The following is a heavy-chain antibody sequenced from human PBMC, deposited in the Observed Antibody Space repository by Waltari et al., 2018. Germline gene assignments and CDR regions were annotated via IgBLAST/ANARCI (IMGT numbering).Heavy chain of an antibody. CDR1: GYTFTTFS. CDR2: INAGNGDR. J-gene: IGHJ4*02. D-gene: IGHD5-18*01. Sequence: VQLVQSGAEVKKSGASVKVSCKASGYTFTTFSIHWVRQAPRQRLDWMGWINAGNGDRKYSQKFQGRLTFTRDTSANTAYMDLSSLRSEDTAVYYCTRGIKRGYSSGPENFDYWGQGALVTVSS. CDR3: TRGIKRGYSSGPENFDY. V-gene: IGHV1-3*01.